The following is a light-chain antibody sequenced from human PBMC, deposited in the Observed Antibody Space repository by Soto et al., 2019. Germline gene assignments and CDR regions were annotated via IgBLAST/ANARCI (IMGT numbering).Light chain of an antibody. CDR1: QSTSSW. V-gene: IGKV1-5*01. CDR3: QQYNSYSRT. J-gene: IGKJ1*01. Sequence: DIQMTQSPSTLSASVGDIVTITCLASQSTSSWLAWYQQKPGKAPKLLIYDASSLESGVPSRFSGSGSGTEFTLTISSLQPDDFATYYCQQYNSYSRTFGQGTKVDIK. CDR2: DAS.